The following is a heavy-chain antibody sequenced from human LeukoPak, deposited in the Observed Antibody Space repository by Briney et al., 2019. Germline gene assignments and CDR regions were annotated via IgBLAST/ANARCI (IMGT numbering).Heavy chain of an antibody. D-gene: IGHD6-13*01. Sequence: ASVKVSCKASGYTFTGYYMHWVRQAPGQGLEWMGWINPNSGSTNYAQKFQGRVTMTRDTSISTAYMELSRLRSDDTAVYYCARATGYSRNYFDYWGQGTLVTVSS. CDR1: GYTFTGYY. V-gene: IGHV1-2*02. CDR3: ARATGYSRNYFDY. CDR2: INPNSGST. J-gene: IGHJ4*02.